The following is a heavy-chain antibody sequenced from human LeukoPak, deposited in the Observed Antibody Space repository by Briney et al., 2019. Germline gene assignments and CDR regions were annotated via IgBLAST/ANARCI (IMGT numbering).Heavy chain of an antibody. CDR2: INHTGST. V-gene: IGHV4-34*01. CDR1: GGSFRGFY. CDR3: ARESGSYLWRSWLNP. J-gene: IGHJ5*02. D-gene: IGHD3-16*01. Sequence: PSETLSLTCAVYGGSFRGFYWSWIRQPPVKGLEWIGEINHTGSTGYNPSLKSRVTISVDTSKNQFSLKLNSVTAADTAVYYCARESGSYLWRSWLNPWGQGTLVTVSS.